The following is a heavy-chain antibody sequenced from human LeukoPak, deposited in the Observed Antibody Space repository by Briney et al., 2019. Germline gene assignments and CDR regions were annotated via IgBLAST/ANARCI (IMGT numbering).Heavy chain of an antibody. Sequence: SETLSLTCAVYGGSFSGYYWSWIRQPPGKGLEWIGEINHSGSTNYNPSLKSRVTISVDTSKNQFSLKLSSVTAADTAVYYCARLTREIRVYYYYMDVWGKGTTVTVSS. CDR2: INHSGST. V-gene: IGHV4-34*01. D-gene: IGHD1-26*01. J-gene: IGHJ6*03. CDR1: GGSFSGYY. CDR3: ARLTREIRVYYYYMDV.